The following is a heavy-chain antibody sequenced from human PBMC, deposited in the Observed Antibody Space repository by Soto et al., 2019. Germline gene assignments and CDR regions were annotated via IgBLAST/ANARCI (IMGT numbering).Heavy chain of an antibody. CDR3: AKNQGVELVPLATVDWFDP. J-gene: IGHJ5*02. Sequence: GGSLRLSCAASGFIFENFGMSWVRQAPGKGLEWISSISGSGFKKYYADAVKGRFTIPRDNAKSTVYLELNNLSAEDTAVYHCAKNQGVELVPLATVDWFDPWGQGSGVTVSS. D-gene: IGHD1-26*01. CDR2: ISGSGFKK. CDR1: GFIFENFG. V-gene: IGHV3-23*01.